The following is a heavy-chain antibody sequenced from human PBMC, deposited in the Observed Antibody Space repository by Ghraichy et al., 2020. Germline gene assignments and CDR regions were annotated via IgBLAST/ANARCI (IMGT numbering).Heavy chain of an antibody. V-gene: IGHV3-7*03. J-gene: IGHJ4*01. CDR3: VRGSSEKDIRNFDY. Sequence: GESLNTSCAASGFTFSTYWMSWVRQAPGKGLEWVANIKQDASEKFYMDSVKGRFIISRDNAKNSLSLQMNSLRAEDTAIYYCVRGSSEKDIRNFDYWGHGTLVTVSS. D-gene: IGHD3-16*01. CDR1: GFTFSTYW. CDR2: IKQDASEK.